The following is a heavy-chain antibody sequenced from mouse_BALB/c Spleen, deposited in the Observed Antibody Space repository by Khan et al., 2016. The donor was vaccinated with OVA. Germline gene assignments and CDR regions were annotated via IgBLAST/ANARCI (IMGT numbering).Heavy chain of an antibody. J-gene: IGHJ2*01. Sequence: VQLKESGPGLAKPSQSLSLTCTVTGYSITSDYAWNWIRQFPGNKLECMGFISYSGNTNYNPSLKSRISFTRDTSKNQFFLQLNSVTTEDTATYYCARVYGGDFDYWGQGTTLTVSS. CDR1: GYSITSDYA. V-gene: IGHV3-2*02. CDR3: ARVYGGDFDY. CDR2: ISYSGNT. D-gene: IGHD1-1*01.